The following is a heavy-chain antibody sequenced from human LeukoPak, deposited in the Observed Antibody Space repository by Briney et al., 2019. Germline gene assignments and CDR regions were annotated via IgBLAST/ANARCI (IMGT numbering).Heavy chain of an antibody. V-gene: IGHV4-59*12. J-gene: IGHJ4*02. CDR3: ARGRLKYYFDY. Sequence: SETLSLTCTVSGGSISSYYWSWIRQPPGKGLKWIGNIYYSGYTTYSPSLKSRVTISVDTSKNQFSLKLSSVTAADTAVYYCARGRLKYYFDYWGQGTLVTVSS. D-gene: IGHD6-25*01. CDR2: IYYSGYT. CDR1: GGSISSYY.